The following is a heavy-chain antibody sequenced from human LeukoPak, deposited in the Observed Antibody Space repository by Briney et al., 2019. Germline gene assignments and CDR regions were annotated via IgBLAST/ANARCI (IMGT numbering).Heavy chain of an antibody. J-gene: IGHJ4*02. CDR3: ARVHIGTMVRGALSALGY. V-gene: IGHV7-4-1*02. CDR2: INTNTGNP. D-gene: IGHD3-10*01. Sequence: GASVKVSCKASGYTFTSYAMNWVRQAPGQGLEWMGWINTNTGNPTYAQGFTGRFVFSLDTSVSTAYLQISSLKAEDTAVYYCARVHIGTMVRGALSALGYWGQGTLVTVSS. CDR1: GYTFTSYA.